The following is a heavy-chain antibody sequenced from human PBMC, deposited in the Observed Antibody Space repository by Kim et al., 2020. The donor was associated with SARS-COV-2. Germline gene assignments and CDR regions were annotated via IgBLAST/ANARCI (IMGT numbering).Heavy chain of an antibody. J-gene: IGHJ4*02. D-gene: IGHD1-1*01. CDR2: ST. CDR3: ASHRRYLVDY. V-gene: IGHV4-39*01. Sequence: STSSNPSLSSRVPISVDTSKNQFSLKLSSVTAADAAVYYCASHRRYLVDYWGQGTLVTVSS.